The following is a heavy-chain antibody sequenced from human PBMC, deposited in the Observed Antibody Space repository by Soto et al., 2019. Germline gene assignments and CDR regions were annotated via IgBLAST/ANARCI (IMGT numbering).Heavy chain of an antibody. V-gene: IGHV3-30-3*01. CDR3: ARAPSGSYPEFDY. J-gene: IGHJ4*02. Sequence: GGSLRLSCAASGFIFSSYTMHWVRQAPGKGLEWVGVITYAGSNKYYADSVKGRFTISIDNSRNMLFLQMNSLRPDDTAVYYCARAPSGSYPEFDYWGQGTLVTVSS. CDR1: GFIFSSYT. CDR2: ITYAGSNK. D-gene: IGHD1-26*01.